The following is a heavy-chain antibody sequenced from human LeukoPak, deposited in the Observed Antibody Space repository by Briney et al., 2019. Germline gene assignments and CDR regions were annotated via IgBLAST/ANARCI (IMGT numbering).Heavy chain of an antibody. CDR3: ARKNRYSGSYD. CDR2: MNPNSGNT. D-gene: IGHD1-26*01. CDR1: GYTFTSYD. Sequence: ASVKVSCKASGYTFTSYDINWVRQATGQGLEWMGWMNPNSGNTGYAQKFQGRVTITRNTSISTAHMELSSLRSEDTAVYYCARKNRYSGSYDWGQGTLVTVSS. J-gene: IGHJ4*02. V-gene: IGHV1-8*03.